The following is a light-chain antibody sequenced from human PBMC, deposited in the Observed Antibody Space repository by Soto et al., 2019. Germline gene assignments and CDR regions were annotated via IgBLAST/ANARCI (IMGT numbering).Light chain of an antibody. CDR3: QQYGSSRT. Sequence: EIVLTQSPGTLSLSPGERATLSCRASQSVSSSYLAWYQQKPGQAPRLLIYGASSRATGIPDRFSGSGSGTDFTLTISRLEREDFAVYSCQQYGSSRTFGQGTRWIS. J-gene: IGKJ1*01. V-gene: IGKV3-20*01. CDR2: GAS. CDR1: QSVSSSY.